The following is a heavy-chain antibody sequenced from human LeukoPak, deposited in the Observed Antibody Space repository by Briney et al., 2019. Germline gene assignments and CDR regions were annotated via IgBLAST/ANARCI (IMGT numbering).Heavy chain of an antibody. CDR1: GFPFHNYW. V-gene: IGHV3-7*01. CDR2: VNQYGSEA. J-gene: IGHJ4*02. D-gene: IGHD5-12*01. CDR3: VRDGGVSGYDLLDY. Sequence: TGGSLRLSCAASGFPFHNYWMTWVRQAPGKGLEWVAQVNQYGSEAHYADSVKARFTISRDNAKSSVSLQMNSLRAEDTAVYYCVRDGGVSGYDLLDYWGQGTLVTVSS.